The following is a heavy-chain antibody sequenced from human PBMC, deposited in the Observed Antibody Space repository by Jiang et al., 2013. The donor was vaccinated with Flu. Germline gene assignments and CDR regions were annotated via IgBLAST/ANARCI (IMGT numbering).Heavy chain of an antibody. V-gene: IGHV2-5*02. CDR2: IYWDDDK. J-gene: IGHJ4*02. CDR1: GFSLTTSGVG. CDR3: AHLYHYHSVGYYCDY. D-gene: IGHD3-22*01. Sequence: KPTQTLTLTCTFSGFSLTTSGVGVGWIRQPPGKTLEWLALIYWDDDKRYSPSLKNRLTITKDTSKNQVVLTMTNMDPVDTATYYCAHLYHYHSVGYYCDYWGQGTLVTVSS.